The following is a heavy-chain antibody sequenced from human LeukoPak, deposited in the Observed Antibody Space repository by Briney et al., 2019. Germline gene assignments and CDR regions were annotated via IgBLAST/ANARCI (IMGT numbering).Heavy chain of an antibody. CDR3: ARAVAGLY. CDR2: IKQDGSEK. D-gene: IGHD6-19*01. V-gene: IGHV3-7*01. J-gene: IGHJ4*02. Sequence: WGSLCLSCAASGFTFSSNWMSWVRQAPGKGLEWVANIKQDGSEKYYVDSVKGRFTISRDNAKNSLYLQMNSLRAEDTAVYYCARAVAGLYWGQGTLVTVSS. CDR1: GFTFSSNW.